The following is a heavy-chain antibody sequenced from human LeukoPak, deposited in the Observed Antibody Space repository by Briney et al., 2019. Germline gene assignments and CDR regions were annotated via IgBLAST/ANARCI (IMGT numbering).Heavy chain of an antibody. CDR3: ARDCGGGSCYGPYDAFDI. D-gene: IGHD2-15*01. Sequence: PGGSLRLSCAASGFTVSSNYMSWVRQAPGKGLEWVSVIYSGGSTYYEDSVKGRFTISRDNSKNALYLQMNSLRAEDTAVYYCARDCGGGSCYGPYDAFDIWGQGTMVTVSS. CDR1: GFTVSSNY. V-gene: IGHV3-53*01. J-gene: IGHJ3*02. CDR2: IYSGGST.